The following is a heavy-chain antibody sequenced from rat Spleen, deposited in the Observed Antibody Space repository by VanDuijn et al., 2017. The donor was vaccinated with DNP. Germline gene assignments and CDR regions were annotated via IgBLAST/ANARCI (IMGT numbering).Heavy chain of an antibody. D-gene: IGHD1-5*01. V-gene: IGHV5-7*01. CDR3: ARHEEQPWFAY. Sequence: EVQLVESGGGLVQPGRSLKLSCAASGFTFSNCNMAWVRQAPKKGLEWVATISYDGFRTYHRDSVKGRFTISRDNSKSTLYLQMDSLRSEDTATYYCARHEEQPWFAYWGQGTLVTVSS. CDR1: GFTFSNCN. CDR2: ISYDGFRT. J-gene: IGHJ3*01.